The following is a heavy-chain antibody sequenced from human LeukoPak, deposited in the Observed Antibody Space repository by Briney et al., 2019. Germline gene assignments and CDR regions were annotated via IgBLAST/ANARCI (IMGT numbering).Heavy chain of an antibody. CDR3: ARSIASWFMDGYFDY. Sequence: TGGSLRLSCAASGFTLSSYWMHRVRQAPGQGLVWVSRINSDGRTTSYADTVKGRFTISRDNAKNTLYLQMNSLRAEDTAVYYCARSIASWFMDGYFDYWGQGTLVTVSS. D-gene: IGHD2-8*02. CDR2: INSDGRTT. J-gene: IGHJ4*02. CDR1: GFTLSSYW. V-gene: IGHV3-74*01.